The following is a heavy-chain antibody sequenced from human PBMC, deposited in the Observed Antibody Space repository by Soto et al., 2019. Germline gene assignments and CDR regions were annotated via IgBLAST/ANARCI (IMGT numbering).Heavy chain of an antibody. V-gene: IGHV1-69*13. Sequence: SVKVSCKASGGTFSSYAISWVRQAPGQGLEWMGGIIPIFGTANYAQKFQGRVTITADESTSTAYMELSSLRSEDTAVYYCARDRLRVSNDAFDIWGQGTMVTV. J-gene: IGHJ3*02. CDR3: ARDRLRVSNDAFDI. CDR1: GGTFSSYA. D-gene: IGHD3-16*01. CDR2: IIPIFGTA.